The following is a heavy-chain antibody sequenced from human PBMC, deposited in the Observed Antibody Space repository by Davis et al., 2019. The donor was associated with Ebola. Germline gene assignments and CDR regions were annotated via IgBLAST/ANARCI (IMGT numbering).Heavy chain of an antibody. J-gene: IGHJ5*02. V-gene: IGHV4-59*01. CDR3: AKGVGDYGWFDP. CDR2: VYYSGTT. D-gene: IGHD4-17*01. CDR1: GGSISNYY. Sequence: SETLSLTCTISGGSISNYYWSWIRQPPGKGLEWIGYVYYSGTTSYNPSLKSRITVSVDTSKDQFSLRLSSVTEADTAVYYCAKGVGDYGWFDPWGQGTLVTVSS.